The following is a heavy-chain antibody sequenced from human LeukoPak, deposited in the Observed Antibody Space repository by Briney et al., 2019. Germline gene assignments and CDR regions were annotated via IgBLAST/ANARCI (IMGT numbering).Heavy chain of an antibody. V-gene: IGHV3-33*08. CDR1: AFPFSSYG. D-gene: IGHD6-19*01. CDR3: ASGVYSSGWYLDY. J-gene: IGHJ4*02. Sequence: GGSLRLPCAASAFPFSSYGMHWVRQAPGKGLEWVAVIWHDGSHKYYADSVTGRFTISRDNSKNTLYLQMNSLRAEDTAVYYCASGVYSSGWYLDYLGQGTLVTVSS. CDR2: IWHDGSHK.